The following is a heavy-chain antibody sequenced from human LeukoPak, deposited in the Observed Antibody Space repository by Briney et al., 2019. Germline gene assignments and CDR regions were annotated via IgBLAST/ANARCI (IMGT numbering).Heavy chain of an antibody. CDR1: GYTFGHYW. CDR3: ARNGGYSYGSDY. Sequence: PGGSLRLSCASSGYTFGHYWMSWGRKAPGNGLEYVAHIQQDGSEKYYVDSVKRRFTISRDNAKNSLYPQMNSLRAEDTAVYYCARNGGYSYGSDYWSQATLVTVPS. J-gene: IGHJ4*02. CDR2: IQQDGSEK. D-gene: IGHD5-18*01. V-gene: IGHV3-7*03.